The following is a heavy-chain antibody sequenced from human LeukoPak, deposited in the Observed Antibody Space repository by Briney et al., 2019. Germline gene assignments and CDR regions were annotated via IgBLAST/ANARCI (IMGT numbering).Heavy chain of an antibody. CDR2: IKEDGSEK. CDR3: AREGLWVGLDSGKTRQAYWES. J-gene: IGHJ3*01. Sequence: PGGSLRLSCAASGFTFSNYWMSWVRQAPGKGLKWVANIKEDGSEKYYAGSVKGRFTISRDNAKNSLNLQMNSLRAEDTAVYYCAREGLWVGLDSGKTRQAYWESWGQGTMVTVSS. V-gene: IGHV3-7*04. CDR1: GFTFSNYW. D-gene: IGHD2-21*01.